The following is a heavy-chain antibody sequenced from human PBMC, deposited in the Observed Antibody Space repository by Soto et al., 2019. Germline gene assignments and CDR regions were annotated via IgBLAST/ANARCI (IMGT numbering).Heavy chain of an antibody. CDR3: ASLGRHG. CDR2: IKQDGSEK. V-gene: IGHV3-7*01. CDR1: GFTFSDSW. D-gene: IGHD3-16*01. J-gene: IGHJ6*02. Sequence: GGSLRLSCAASGFTFSDSWMDWVRQAPGKGPEWVANIKQDGSEKNYVDSVKGRFTISRDNAKNSLYLQMNSLRAEDTAVYYCASLGRHGWGQGTTGTVA.